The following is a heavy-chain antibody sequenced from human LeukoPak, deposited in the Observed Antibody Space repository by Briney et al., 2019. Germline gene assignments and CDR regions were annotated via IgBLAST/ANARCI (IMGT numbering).Heavy chain of an antibody. V-gene: IGHV3-48*02. Sequence: GGSLRLSCAASGFTFSSYGTNWVRQAPGKGLEWVSYISSSSSTIYYADSVKGRFTISRDNAKNSLYLQMNSLRDEDTAVYYCARYCTGTNSFASYDYWGQGTLVAVSS. CDR3: ARYCTGTNSFASYDY. CDR1: GFTFSSYG. CDR2: ISSSSSTI. J-gene: IGHJ4*02. D-gene: IGHD2-8*02.